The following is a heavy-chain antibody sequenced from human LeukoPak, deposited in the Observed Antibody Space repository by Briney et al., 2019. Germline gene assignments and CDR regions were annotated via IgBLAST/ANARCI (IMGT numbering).Heavy chain of an antibody. J-gene: IGHJ4*02. CDR1: GGSISSYY. D-gene: IGHD3-10*01. Sequence: SETLSLTCTVSGGSISSYYWSWIRQPPGKGLEWIGYIYYSGSTSYNPSLKSRVTISLDKSKNQISLTLHSVTAADTAVYYCARGGGYYFDYWGRGTLLTVSS. V-gene: IGHV4-59*12. CDR2: IYYSGST. CDR3: ARGGGYYFDY.